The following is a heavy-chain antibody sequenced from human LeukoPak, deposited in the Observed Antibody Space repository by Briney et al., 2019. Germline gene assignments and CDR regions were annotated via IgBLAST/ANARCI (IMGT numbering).Heavy chain of an antibody. CDR2: INQDGSEK. Sequence: GGSLRLSCAASGFTFSSYWMTWVRQAPGRGLEWVANINQDGSEKYFVDSVKGRFTISRDNAKNSLYLQMNSLRAEDTAVYYCSRALEVWGKGTTVTVSS. J-gene: IGHJ6*04. CDR3: SRALEV. CDR1: GFTFSSYW. V-gene: IGHV3-7*01.